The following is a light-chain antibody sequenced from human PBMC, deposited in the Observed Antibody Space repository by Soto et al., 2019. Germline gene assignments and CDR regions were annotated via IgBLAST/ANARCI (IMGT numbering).Light chain of an antibody. V-gene: IGKV3-15*01. CDR1: QSVRSN. CDR2: VAS. J-gene: IGKJ4*01. Sequence: EIVMTQSPATLSVSPGERVTLSCRASQSVRSNLAWYQQKVGQAPRLLIYVASTRATGIPARFSGSGSGTEFTLTISSLQSEDFAVYYCQQYNKWPLTFGGGTKVEIK. CDR3: QQYNKWPLT.